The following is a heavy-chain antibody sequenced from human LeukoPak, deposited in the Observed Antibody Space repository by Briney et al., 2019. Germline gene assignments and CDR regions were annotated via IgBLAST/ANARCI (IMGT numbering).Heavy chain of an antibody. Sequence: SETLSLTCTVSGGSISSYYWSWIRQPAGKGLEWIGRIYSGGTTNYNPSLRSRVTMSVDTSKNQFSLKLSSVTAADTAVYYCARGSSGWFSIDYWGQGALVTVSS. D-gene: IGHD6-19*01. J-gene: IGHJ4*02. V-gene: IGHV4-4*07. CDR3: ARGSSGWFSIDY. CDR2: IYSGGTT. CDR1: GGSISSYY.